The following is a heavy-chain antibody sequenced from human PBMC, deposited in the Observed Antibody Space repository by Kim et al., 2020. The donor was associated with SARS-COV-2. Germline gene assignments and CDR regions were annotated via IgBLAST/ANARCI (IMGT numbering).Heavy chain of an antibody. J-gene: IGHJ4*02. CDR3: ARDGRYYGLGSYREFYLDD. CDR1: GYSFISYY. D-gene: IGHD3-10*01. V-gene: IGHV1-46*01. CDR2: VNPSGGGA. Sequence: ASVKVSCKTSGYSFISYYINWVRQAPGQGLEWMGTVNPSGGGATYAQRFQGRVTLTSDTSTSTVYMELSSLTYADTAVYFCARDGRYYGLGSYREFYLDDWGLGTPVTVSS.